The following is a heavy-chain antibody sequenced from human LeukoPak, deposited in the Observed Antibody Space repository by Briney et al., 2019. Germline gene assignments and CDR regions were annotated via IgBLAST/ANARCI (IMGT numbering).Heavy chain of an antibody. J-gene: IGHJ4*02. V-gene: IGHV1-8*01. D-gene: IGHD3-10*01. CDR3: ARDSLWFGELLSTGFDY. CDR2: MNPNSGNT. CDR1: GYTFTSYD. Sequence: ASVKVSCKAPGYTFTSYDINWVRQATGQGLEWMGWMNPNSGNTGYAQKFQGRVTMTRNTSISTAYMELSSLRSEDTAVYYCARDSLWFGELLSTGFDYWGQGTPVTVSS.